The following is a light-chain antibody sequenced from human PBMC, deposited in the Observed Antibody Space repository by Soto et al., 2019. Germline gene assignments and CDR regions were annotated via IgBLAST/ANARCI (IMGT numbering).Light chain of an antibody. CDR2: RTS. CDR3: QQYNNWPRAT. J-gene: IGKJ4*01. CDR1: QSISSN. Sequence: EIVMTHSPAALSVSPGERGTGSCRASQSISSNLAWYQQKPGQAPRLLMFRTSSRATGFPARCSGSGSGTEFNLTISSLQSEDFGVYYCQQYNNWPRATFGGGTKVDSK. V-gene: IGKV3-15*01.